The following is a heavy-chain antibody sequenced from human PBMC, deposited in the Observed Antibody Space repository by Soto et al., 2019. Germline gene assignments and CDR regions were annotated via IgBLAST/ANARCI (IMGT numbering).Heavy chain of an antibody. CDR1: GGTFSSYA. CDR3: ARGPQQLVRGAYYYYGMDV. Sequence: SVKVSCKASGGTFSSYAISWVRQAPGQGLEWMGGIIPIFGTANYAQKFRGRVTITADESTSTAYMELSSLRSEDTAVYYCARGPQQLVRGAYYYYGMDVWGQGTTVTVSS. D-gene: IGHD6-13*01. CDR2: IIPIFGTA. J-gene: IGHJ6*02. V-gene: IGHV1-69*13.